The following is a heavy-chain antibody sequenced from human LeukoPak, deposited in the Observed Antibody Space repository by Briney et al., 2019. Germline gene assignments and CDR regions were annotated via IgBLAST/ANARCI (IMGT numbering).Heavy chain of an antibody. CDR1: GFTFSSYV. J-gene: IGHJ4*02. Sequence: GGSLRLSCAASGFTFSSYVMSWVRQAPGRGLEWVSVISGSGGSTYYTDSVKGRFTISRDNSQNTLYLQMNSLRAEDTAVYYCAKDGRTYGSGSKYFDYWGQGTLVTVSS. CDR2: ISGSGGST. V-gene: IGHV3-23*01. CDR3: AKDGRTYGSGSKYFDY. D-gene: IGHD3-10*01.